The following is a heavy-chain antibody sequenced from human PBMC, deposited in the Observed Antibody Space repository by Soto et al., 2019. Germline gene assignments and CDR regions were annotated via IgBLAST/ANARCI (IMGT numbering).Heavy chain of an antibody. V-gene: IGHV3-30-3*01. CDR2: TSYDGSNK. D-gene: IGHD2-2*01. J-gene: IGHJ4*02. CDR1: GFTLSSHA. CDR3: AREMGYCISTSCPFDY. Sequence: QVQLVESGGGVVQPGRSLRLSCTASGFTLSSHAMHWVRQAPGKGLEWVAITSYDGSNKYHADSVKGRFTISRDNSKHTLSLQMNSLRAEDTAVYYCAREMGYCISTSCPFDYWGQGTLVTVSS.